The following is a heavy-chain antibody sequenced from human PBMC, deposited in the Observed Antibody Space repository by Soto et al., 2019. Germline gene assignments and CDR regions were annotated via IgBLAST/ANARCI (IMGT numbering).Heavy chain of an antibody. J-gene: IGHJ6*02. V-gene: IGHV5-51*01. Sequence: LGESLKISCKGSGYSFTSYWIGWVRQMPGKGLEWMGIIYPGDSDTRYSPSFQGQVTISADKSISTAYLQWSSLKASDTAMYYCARLRYSSSWNYYYYGMDVWGQGTTVTVSS. CDR2: IYPGDSDT. CDR1: GYSFTSYW. D-gene: IGHD6-13*01. CDR3: ARLRYSSSWNYYYYGMDV.